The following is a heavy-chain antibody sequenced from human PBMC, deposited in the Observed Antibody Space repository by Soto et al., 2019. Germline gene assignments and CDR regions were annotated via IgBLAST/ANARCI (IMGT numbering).Heavy chain of an antibody. CDR1: GFTFTSSA. D-gene: IGHD2-21*01. Sequence: VASVKVSCKASGFTFTSSAVQWVRQARGQRLEWIGWIVVGSGNTNYAQKFQERVTITRDMSTSTAYMELSSLRSEDTAVYYCAAVGYGGANRDYFDYWGQGTLVTVSS. CDR3: AAVGYGGANRDYFDY. CDR2: IVVGSGNT. J-gene: IGHJ4*02. V-gene: IGHV1-58*01.